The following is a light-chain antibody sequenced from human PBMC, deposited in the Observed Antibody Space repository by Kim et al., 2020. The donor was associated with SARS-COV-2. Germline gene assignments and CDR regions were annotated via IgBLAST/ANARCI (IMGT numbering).Light chain of an antibody. CDR1: RSDIGSNT. J-gene: IGLJ2*01. V-gene: IGLV1-44*01. CDR3: ASWDDGLSGPV. Sequence: ELTQPPSVSGTPGQRVTISCSGGRSDIGSNTVNWYQQLPGTSPRLLIYSNDKRPSGVPGRFSGSRSGTSASLAISGLQSDDEADYFCASWDDGLSGPVFGGGTQLTVL. CDR2: SND.